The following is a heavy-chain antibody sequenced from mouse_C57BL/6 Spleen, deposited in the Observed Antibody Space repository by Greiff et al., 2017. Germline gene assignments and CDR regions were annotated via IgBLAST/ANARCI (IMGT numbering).Heavy chain of an antibody. D-gene: IGHD1-1*01. CDR1: GYTFTSYW. CDR3: ARDYYGSSPDY. CDR2: IEPSDSYT. J-gene: IGHJ4*01. Sequence: QVQLQQPGAELVKPGASVKLSCKASGYTFTSYWMQGVKQRPGQGLEWIGEIEPSDSYTNYNQKFKGKAKLTVDTSSSTAYMQLSSLTSEDSAVYYCARDYYGSSPDYWGQGTSVTVSS. V-gene: IGHV1-50*01.